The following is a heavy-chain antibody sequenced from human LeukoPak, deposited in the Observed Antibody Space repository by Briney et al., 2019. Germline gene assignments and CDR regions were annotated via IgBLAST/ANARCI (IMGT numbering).Heavy chain of an antibody. D-gene: IGHD2-15*01. CDR1: GYTFSSYG. V-gene: IGHV3-33*01. CDR2: IWYDGSNK. Sequence: GGSLRLSCAASGYTFSSYGMHWVRQAPGKGLEWVAVIWYDGSNKYYADSVKGRFTISRDNSKNTLYLQMNSLRAEDTAVYYCARDRGCSGGSCYSNYYYYGMDVWGKGTTVTVSS. CDR3: ARDRGCSGGSCYSNYYYYGMDV. J-gene: IGHJ6*04.